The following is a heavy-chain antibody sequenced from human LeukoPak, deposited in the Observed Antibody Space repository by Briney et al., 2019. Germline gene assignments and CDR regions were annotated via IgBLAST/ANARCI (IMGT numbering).Heavy chain of an antibody. Sequence: GGSLRLSCAASGFTFNTYSMNWVRQAPGKGLEWVSSITRSSYIYYADSVKGRFTISRDNAKNSLYLQMNSLRAEDTAVYYCAREGPYDFWSGLYYYYYYMDVWGKGTTVTVSS. V-gene: IGHV3-21*01. J-gene: IGHJ6*03. CDR1: GFTFNTYS. CDR2: ITRSSYI. CDR3: AREGPYDFWSGLYYYYYYMDV. D-gene: IGHD3-3*01.